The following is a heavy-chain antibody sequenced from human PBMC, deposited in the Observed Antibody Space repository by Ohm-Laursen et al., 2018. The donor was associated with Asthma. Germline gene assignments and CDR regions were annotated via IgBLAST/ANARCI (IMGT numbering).Heavy chain of an antibody. CDR2: VIPILGTT. D-gene: IGHD5-12*01. V-gene: IGHV1-69*01. CDR1: GYTFTSYA. J-gene: IGHJ6*02. CDR3: ARGGYSGYDLYYAMDV. Sequence: SSVKVSCKASGYTFTSYAMHWVRQAPGQGLEWLGGVIPILGTTNYAQNFQGRITITADESTSTAYMDLSSLRSEDTAVYYCARGGYSGYDLYYAMDVWGQGTTVTVSS.